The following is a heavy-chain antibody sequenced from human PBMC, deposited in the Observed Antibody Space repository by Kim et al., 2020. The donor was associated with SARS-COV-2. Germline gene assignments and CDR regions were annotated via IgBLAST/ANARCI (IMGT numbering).Heavy chain of an antibody. Sequence: SETLSLTCAVYGGSFSGYYWSWIRQPPGKGLEWIGEINHSGSTNYNPSLKSRVTISVDTSKNQFSLKLSSVTAADTAVYYCARETIAVAGTKAFDYWGQGTLVTVSS. CDR2: INHSGST. CDR1: GGSFSGYY. V-gene: IGHV4-34*01. CDR3: ARETIAVAGTKAFDY. J-gene: IGHJ4*02. D-gene: IGHD6-19*01.